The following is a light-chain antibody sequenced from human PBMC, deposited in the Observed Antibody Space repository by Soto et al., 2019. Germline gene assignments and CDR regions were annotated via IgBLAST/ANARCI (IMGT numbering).Light chain of an antibody. Sequence: EIVLTQSPATLSLSPGERATISCRASQRISSYLVWYQQKPGQAPRLLIYDASKRAPGIPARFGGSGSGTDFTLTISCLEAEDFAVYYCQQRSNSPFTFGPGTKFDIK. CDR1: QRISSY. V-gene: IGKV3-11*01. J-gene: IGKJ3*01. CDR2: DAS. CDR3: QQRSNSPFT.